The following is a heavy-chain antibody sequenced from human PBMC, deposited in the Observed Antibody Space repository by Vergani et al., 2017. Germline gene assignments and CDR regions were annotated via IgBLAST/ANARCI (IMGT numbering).Heavy chain of an antibody. J-gene: IGHJ4*02. D-gene: IGHD5-12*01. Sequence: EVQLLESGGGLVQPGGSLRLSCEASGFSFPGYAMSWVRQAPGKGLEWVSSVSGSSATPYYADSVKGRFIISRDNSKNTLHLQMNSLRADDTAVYYCTMGSCGYTGYFFDYWGQGTLATVSS. V-gene: IGHV3-23*01. CDR3: TMGSCGYTGYFFDY. CDR1: GFSFPGYA. CDR2: VSGSSATP.